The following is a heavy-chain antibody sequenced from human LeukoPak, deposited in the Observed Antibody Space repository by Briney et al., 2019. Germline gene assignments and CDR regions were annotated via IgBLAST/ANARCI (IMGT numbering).Heavy chain of an antibody. CDR2: ISYDGSNK. Sequence: GGSLRLSCAASGFTFSSYAMHWVRQAPGKGLEWVAVISYDGSNKYYADSVKGQFTISRDNSKNTLYLQMNSLRAEDTAVYYCARDLVVAAPYSGYYGMDVWGQGTTVIVS. V-gene: IGHV3-30*04. CDR1: GFTFSSYA. CDR3: ARDLVVAAPYSGYYGMDV. J-gene: IGHJ6*02. D-gene: IGHD2-15*01.